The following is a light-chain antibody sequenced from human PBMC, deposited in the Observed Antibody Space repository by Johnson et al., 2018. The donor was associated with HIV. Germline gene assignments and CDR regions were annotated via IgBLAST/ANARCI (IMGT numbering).Light chain of an antibody. Sequence: QSVLTQPPSVSAAPGQKVTIYCSGSRSNIGNNYVSWYQQLPGTAPKLLIYDNNKRPSGIPDRFSGSKSGTSATLGITGLQTGDEADYYCGTWDSSLSAHVFGTGTKVTVL. V-gene: IGLV1-51*01. J-gene: IGLJ1*01. CDR2: DNN. CDR3: GTWDSSLSAHV. CDR1: RSNIGNNY.